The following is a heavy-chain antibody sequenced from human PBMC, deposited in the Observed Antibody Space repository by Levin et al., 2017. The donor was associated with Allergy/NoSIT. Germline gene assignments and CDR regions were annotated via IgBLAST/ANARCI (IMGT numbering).Heavy chain of an antibody. D-gene: IGHD6-13*01. Sequence: RSQTLSLPCAISGDSVSSTSAAWHWIRQSPSRGLEWLGRTYYRSKWYNDYAVSVKSRITINPDTSKNQFSLQLNSVTPEDTAVYYCARGYSSSWYEGTDAFDIWGQGTMVTVSS. CDR2: TYYRSKWYN. J-gene: IGHJ3*02. CDR3: ARGYSSSWYEGTDAFDI. V-gene: IGHV6-1*01. CDR1: GDSVSSTSAA.